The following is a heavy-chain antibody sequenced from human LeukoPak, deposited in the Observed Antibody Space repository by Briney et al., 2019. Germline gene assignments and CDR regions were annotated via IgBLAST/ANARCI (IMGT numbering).Heavy chain of an antibody. Sequence: ASVKVSCKASGYTFTDYYMHWVRQAPGQGLEWMGWINPNSGGTNYAQKFQGRVTMTRDTSISTAYMELSRLRSDDTAVYYCARDYRHKRSMVRGAPGYWGQGTLVTVSS. D-gene: IGHD3-10*01. CDR3: ARDYRHKRSMVRGAPGY. CDR1: GYTFTDYY. V-gene: IGHV1-2*02. J-gene: IGHJ4*02. CDR2: INPNSGGT.